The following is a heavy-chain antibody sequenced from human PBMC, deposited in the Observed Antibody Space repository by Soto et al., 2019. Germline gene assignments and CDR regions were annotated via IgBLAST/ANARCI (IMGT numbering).Heavy chain of an antibody. Sequence: ASVKVSCKASGGTFSSYAISWVRQAPGQGLEWMGGIIPIFGTANYAQKFQGRVTITADESTSTAYMELSSLRSEDTAVYYCARDPIAVAGGTNWFDPWGQGTLVTVSS. D-gene: IGHD6-19*01. CDR3: ARDPIAVAGGTNWFDP. CDR1: GGTFSSYA. CDR2: IIPIFGTA. J-gene: IGHJ5*02. V-gene: IGHV1-69*13.